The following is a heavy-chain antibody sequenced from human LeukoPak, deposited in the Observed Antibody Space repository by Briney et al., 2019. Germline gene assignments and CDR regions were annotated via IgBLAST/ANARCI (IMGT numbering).Heavy chain of an antibody. V-gene: IGHV4-4*09. CDR3: ARSSGSYSPFDY. CDR1: GGSISSYY. CDR2: TYTSGST. J-gene: IGHJ4*02. Sequence: SGTLSLTCTVSGGSISSYYWSWIRQPPGKGLEWIGYTYTSGSTNYNPSLKSRVTISVDTSKNQFSLKLSSVTAADTAVYYCARSSGSYSPFDYWGQGTLVTVSS. D-gene: IGHD1-26*01.